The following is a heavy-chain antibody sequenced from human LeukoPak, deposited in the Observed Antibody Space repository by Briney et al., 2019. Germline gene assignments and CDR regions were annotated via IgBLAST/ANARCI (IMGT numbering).Heavy chain of an antibody. CDR2: INMNTGNP. J-gene: IGHJ4*02. CDR1: GYTFTSHS. CDR3: ARDRAIVHFGY. V-gene: IGHV7-4-1*02. D-gene: IGHD3-16*02. Sequence: GTSVKVSCKASGYTFTSHSINWVRQAPGQGLEWMGWINMNTGNPTYAQGFAGQFVFSLDTSASTAYLQISSLKSEDTAVYYCARDRAIVHFGYWGQGTLVTVSS.